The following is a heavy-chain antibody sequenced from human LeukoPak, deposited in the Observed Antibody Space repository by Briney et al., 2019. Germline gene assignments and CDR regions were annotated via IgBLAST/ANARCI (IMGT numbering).Heavy chain of an antibody. V-gene: IGHV3-21*01. D-gene: IGHD2-2*01. CDR3: ARDLGYCSSTSCQVFDY. CDR2: ISSSSSYI. J-gene: IGHJ4*02. CDR1: GFTFSKYG. Sequence: PGTSLRLSCAASGFTFSKYGMNWVRQAPGKGLEWVSSISSSSSYIYYADSVKGRFTISRDNAKNSLYLQMNSLRAEDTAVYYCARDLGYCSSTSCQVFDYWGQGTLVTVSS.